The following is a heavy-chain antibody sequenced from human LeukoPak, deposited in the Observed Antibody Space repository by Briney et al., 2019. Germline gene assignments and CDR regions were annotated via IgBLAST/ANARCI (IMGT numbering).Heavy chain of an antibody. V-gene: IGHV4-34*01. Sequence: SETLSLTCAVYGGSFSGYYWSWIRQPPGKGLEWIGEINHSGSTNYNPSLKSRVTISVDTSKNQFSLKLSSVTAADTAVYYCARGLLSDYWGQGTLVTVSP. CDR1: GGSFSGYY. CDR2: INHSGST. CDR3: ARGLLSDY. J-gene: IGHJ4*02.